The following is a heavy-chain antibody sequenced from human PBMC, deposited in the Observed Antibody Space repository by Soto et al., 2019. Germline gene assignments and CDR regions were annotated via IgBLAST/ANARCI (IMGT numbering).Heavy chain of an antibody. CDR1: GYTFTNND. CDR3: ARMESFGSLNWFDP. J-gene: IGHJ5*02. D-gene: IGHD5-18*01. CDR2: MNPGSGDT. V-gene: IGHV1-8*02. Sequence: SVKVSCKASGYTFTNNDVSWVRQATGQGLEWMGWMNPGSGDTGYAQKFQGRVTMTRDISIATAYMELNSLTSEDTAIYYCARMESFGSLNWFDPWGQGTRVTVSS.